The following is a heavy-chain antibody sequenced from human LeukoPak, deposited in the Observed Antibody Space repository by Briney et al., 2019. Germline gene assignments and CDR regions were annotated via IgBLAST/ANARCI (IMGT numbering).Heavy chain of an antibody. CDR3: ARDTGGGWFDP. CDR1: GYTFTGYF. J-gene: IGHJ5*02. CDR2: INPNSGGT. V-gene: IGHV1-2*04. Sequence: ASVKVSCKASGYTFTGYFMHWVRQAPGQGLEWMEWINPNSGGTNYAQKFQGWVTMTRDTSISTAYMELSRLRSDDTAVYYCARDTGGGWFDPWGQGTLVTVSS. D-gene: IGHD4-23*01.